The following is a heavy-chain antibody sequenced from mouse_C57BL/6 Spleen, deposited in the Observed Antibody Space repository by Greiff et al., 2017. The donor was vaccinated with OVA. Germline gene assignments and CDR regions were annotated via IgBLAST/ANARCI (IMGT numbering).Heavy chain of an antibody. J-gene: IGHJ3*01. D-gene: IGHD3-2*02. Sequence: VQLQQPGAELVMPGASVKLSCKASGYTFTSYWMHWVKQRPGQGLEWIGEIDPSDSYTNYNQKFKGKSTLTVDKSSSTAYMQLSSLTSEDSAVYYCARRDSSDYVAYWGQGTLVTVSA. CDR1: GYTFTSYW. V-gene: IGHV1-69*01. CDR2: IDPSDSYT. CDR3: ARRDSSDYVAY.